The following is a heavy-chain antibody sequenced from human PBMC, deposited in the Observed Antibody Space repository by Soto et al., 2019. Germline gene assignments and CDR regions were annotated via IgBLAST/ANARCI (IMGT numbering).Heavy chain of an antibody. CDR2: IKQDGSEK. D-gene: IGHD3-10*01. J-gene: IGHJ4*02. CDR1: GFTFISYW. CDR3: ARDELVLWFGEPHDY. V-gene: IGHV3-7*05. Sequence: GGSLRLSCAASGFTFISYWMSWVRQAPGKGLEWVANIKQDGSEKYYVDSVKGRFTISRDNAKNSLYLQMNSLRAEDTAVYYCARDELVLWFGEPHDYWGQGTLVTVSS.